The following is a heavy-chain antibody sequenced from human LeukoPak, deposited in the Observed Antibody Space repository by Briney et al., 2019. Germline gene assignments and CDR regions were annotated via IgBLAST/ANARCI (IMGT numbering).Heavy chain of an antibody. CDR3: AGIVVPAAKPHYYYYMDV. CDR2: IYYSGST. CDR1: GGFISSYY. Sequence: SQTLSLTCIGCGGFISSYYWGWIRQPPGKGLEWIGYIYYSGSTNYNPSLKSRVTISVDTSKNQFSLKLSSVTAADTAVYYCAGIVVPAAKPHYYYYMDVWGKGTTVTVSS. D-gene: IGHD2-2*01. J-gene: IGHJ6*03. V-gene: IGHV4-59*01.